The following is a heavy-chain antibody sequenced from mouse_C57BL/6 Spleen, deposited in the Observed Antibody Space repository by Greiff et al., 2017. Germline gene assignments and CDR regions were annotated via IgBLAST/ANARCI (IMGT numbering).Heavy chain of an antibody. CDR3: ARSYDYDGRGPFAY. CDR1: GYTFTNYW. Sequence: VKLQESGAELVRPGTSVKMSCKASGYTFTNYWIGWAKQRPGHGLEWIGDIYPGGGYTNYNEKFKGKATLTADKSSSTAYMQFSSLTSEDSAIYYCARSYDYDGRGPFAYWGQGTLVTVSA. CDR2: IYPGGGYT. D-gene: IGHD2-4*01. J-gene: IGHJ3*01. V-gene: IGHV1-63*01.